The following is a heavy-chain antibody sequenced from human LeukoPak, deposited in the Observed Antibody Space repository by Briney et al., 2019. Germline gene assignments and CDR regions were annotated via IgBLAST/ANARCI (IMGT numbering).Heavy chain of an antibody. J-gene: IGHJ2*01. Sequence: ASVKVSCKASGYTFTGYYMHWVRQAPGQGLEWMGRINPNSGGTNYAQKFQGRVTMTRDTSSSTLYMELDSLRSDDTAVYFCVRDSGRPGFFWYFDLWGRGTPVIVSS. V-gene: IGHV1-2*06. CDR1: GYTFTGYY. CDR2: INPNSGGT. CDR3: VRDSGRPGFFWYFDL.